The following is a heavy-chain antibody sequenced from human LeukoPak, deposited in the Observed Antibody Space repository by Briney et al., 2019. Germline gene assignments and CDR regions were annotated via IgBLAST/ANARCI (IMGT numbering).Heavy chain of an antibody. J-gene: IGHJ5*02. CDR3: ARSRYCSSTSCYTNWFDP. V-gene: IGHV3-48*01. CDR2: ISSSSSTV. D-gene: IGHD2-2*02. CDR1: GFTFSSYS. Sequence: SGGSLRLSCAASGFTFSSYSMNWVRQAPGKGLEWVSYISSSSSTVYYADSVKGRFAISRDNAKNSLYLQMNSLRAEDTAVYYCARSRYCSSTSCYTNWFDPWGQGTLVTVSP.